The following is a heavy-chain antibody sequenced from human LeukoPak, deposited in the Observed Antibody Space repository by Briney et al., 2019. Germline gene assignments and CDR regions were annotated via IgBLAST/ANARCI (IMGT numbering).Heavy chain of an antibody. CDR3: ARADYYDSSGYYFDY. D-gene: IGHD3-22*01. CDR1: AYSISSGYY. Sequence: SETLSLTCAVSAYSISSGYYWGWIRQAPGKGLEWIGSIYHSGNTNYNPSPKSRVTISVDTSKNQFSLKLSSVTAADTAVYYCARADYYDSSGYYFDYWGQGTLVTVSS. J-gene: IGHJ4*02. V-gene: IGHV4-38-2*01. CDR2: IYHSGNT.